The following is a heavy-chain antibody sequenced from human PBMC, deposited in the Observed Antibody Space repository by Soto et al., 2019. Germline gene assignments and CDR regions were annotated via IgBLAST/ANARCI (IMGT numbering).Heavy chain of an antibody. Sequence: ASVKVSCKASGYTFTSYGISWVRQAPGQGLEWMGWISAYNGNTNYAQKLQGRVTMTTDTSTSTAYMELRSLRSDDTAVYYCARETAVGLSDLLTRSRVDYYYMALWGQGTTVTVSS. V-gene: IGHV1-18*01. CDR1: GYTFTSYG. CDR2: ISAYNGNT. CDR3: ARETAVGLSDLLTRSRVDYYYMAL. J-gene: IGHJ6*03. D-gene: IGHD3-9*01.